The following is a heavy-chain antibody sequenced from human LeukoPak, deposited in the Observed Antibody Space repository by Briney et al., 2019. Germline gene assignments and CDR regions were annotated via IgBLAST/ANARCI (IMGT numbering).Heavy chain of an antibody. CDR1: GGSIRAYY. CDR3: VGSKSGTYSWFDP. D-gene: IGHD1-26*01. V-gene: IGHV4-59*12. Sequence: SETLSLTRTHPGGSIRAYYWSWSPQPPGKGLEWSGFTYYTVDTNYNPSLKSRLTISVDTSKKQISLKGSSATAEETARYFCVGSKSGTYSWFDPWGQGTLVTVSS. CDR2: TYYTVDT. J-gene: IGHJ5*02.